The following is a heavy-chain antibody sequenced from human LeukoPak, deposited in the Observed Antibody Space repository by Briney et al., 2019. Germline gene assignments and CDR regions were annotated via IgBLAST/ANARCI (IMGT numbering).Heavy chain of an antibody. Sequence: SETLSLTCTVSGGSVSSGSYYWSWIRQPPGKGLEWIGYIYYSGSTNYNPSLKSRVTISVDTSRNQFSLKLSSVTAADTAVYYCARENSGYDFVDYWGQGTLVTVSS. D-gene: IGHD5-12*01. CDR1: GGSVSSGSYY. J-gene: IGHJ4*02. CDR3: ARENSGYDFVDY. CDR2: IYYSGST. V-gene: IGHV4-61*01.